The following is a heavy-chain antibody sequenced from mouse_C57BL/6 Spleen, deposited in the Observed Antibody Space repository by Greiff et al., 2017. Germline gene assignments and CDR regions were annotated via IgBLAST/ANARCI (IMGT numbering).Heavy chain of an antibody. CDR2: IDPSDSET. V-gene: IGHV1-52*01. J-gene: IGHJ2*01. CDR3: ATETAQAYYFDY. D-gene: IGHD3-2*02. Sequence: VQLQQPGAELVRPGSSVKLSCKASGYTFPSYWMPWVKQRPIQGLEWIGNIDPSDSETHYNQKFKDKATLTVDKSSSTAYMQLSSLTSEDSAVYYCATETAQAYYFDYWGQGTTLTVSS. CDR1: GYTFPSYW.